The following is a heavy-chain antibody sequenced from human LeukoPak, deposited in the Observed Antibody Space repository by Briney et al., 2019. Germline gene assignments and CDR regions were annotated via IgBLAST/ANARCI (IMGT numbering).Heavy chain of an antibody. CDR3: ARDGPLDYDSTGYYIDH. Sequence: PGGALRLSCAASGFTFSSNNMNWVRQAPGKGLEWGSSISGSSSYIHYADSVKGRFTISRDNAKNSLYLQINSLRAEDTAVYYCARDGPLDYDSTGYYIDHWGQGTLVTVSS. V-gene: IGHV3-21*01. CDR2: ISGSSSYI. D-gene: IGHD3-22*01. J-gene: IGHJ4*02. CDR1: GFTFSSNN.